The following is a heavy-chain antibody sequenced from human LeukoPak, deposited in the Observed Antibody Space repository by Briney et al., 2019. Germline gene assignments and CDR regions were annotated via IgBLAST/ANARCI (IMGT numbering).Heavy chain of an antibody. V-gene: IGHV3-53*04. J-gene: IGHJ4*02. CDR1: GFTFSDYN. D-gene: IGHD6-19*01. Sequence: GGSLRLSCAASGFTFSDYNMNWVRQAPGKGLEWVSVIYSGGSTYYADSVKGRFTISRHNSKNTLYLQMNSLRAEDTAVYYCARYRAVAGTRGWNYFDYWGQGTLVTVSS. CDR3: ARYRAVAGTRGWNYFDY. CDR2: IYSGGST.